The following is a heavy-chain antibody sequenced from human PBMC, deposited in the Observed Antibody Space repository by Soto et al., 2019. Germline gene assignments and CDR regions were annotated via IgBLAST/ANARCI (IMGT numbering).Heavy chain of an antibody. CDR1: GGTFSSYA. CDR3: ARDRDPGGYGDDYYYYGMDV. V-gene: IGHV1-69*12. D-gene: IGHD4-17*01. CDR2: IIPIFGTA. Sequence: QVQLVQSGAEVKKPGSSVKVSCKASGGTFSSYAISWVRQAPGQGLEWMGGIIPIFGTANYAQKFQGGVTITADESTSTAYMELSSLRSEDTAVYYCARDRDPGGYGDDYYYYGMDVWGQGTTVTVSS. J-gene: IGHJ6*02.